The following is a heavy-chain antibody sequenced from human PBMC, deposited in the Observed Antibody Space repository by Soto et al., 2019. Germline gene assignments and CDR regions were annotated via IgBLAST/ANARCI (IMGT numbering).Heavy chain of an antibody. V-gene: IGHV1-69*01. D-gene: IGHD5-12*01. J-gene: IGHJ4*02. CDR3: ARGRGYSGYDLWY. Sequence: KVSCKASGGTFSSYAISGVRQAPGQGLEWMGGIIPIFGTANYAQKFQGRVTITADESTSTAYMELSSLRSEDTAVYYCARGRGYSGYDLWYWGQGTLVTVSS. CDR2: IIPIFGTA. CDR1: GGTFSSYA.